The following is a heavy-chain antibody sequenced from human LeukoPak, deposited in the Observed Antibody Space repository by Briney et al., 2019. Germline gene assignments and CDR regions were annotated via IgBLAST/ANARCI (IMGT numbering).Heavy chain of an antibody. J-gene: IGHJ4*02. V-gene: IGHV4-34*01. CDR3: ARYKNRWAIFDY. D-gene: IGHD1-1*01. Sequence: SETLSLTCAVYGGSFSVYYWSWVRQPPGKGLEWIGEINHSGSTNYNPSLKSRVTISVDTSKNQFSLKLSSVTAADTAVYYCARYKNRWAIFDYWGQGTLVTVSS. CDR1: GGSFSVYY. CDR2: INHSGST.